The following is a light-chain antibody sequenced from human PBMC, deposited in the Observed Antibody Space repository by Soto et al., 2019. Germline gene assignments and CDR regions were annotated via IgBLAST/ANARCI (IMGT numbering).Light chain of an antibody. J-gene: IGKJ5*01. CDR2: AAS. CDR3: QQSYSNSIT. Sequence: DIQMTQSPSSLSASIGDRITITCRASQSISSHLYWFQQKPRQAPKLLIYAASSLQSGVPSRFSGSGSGTDFTLTISSLQPEDFATYYCQQSYSNSITFGQGTRLEIK. V-gene: IGKV1-39*01. CDR1: QSISSH.